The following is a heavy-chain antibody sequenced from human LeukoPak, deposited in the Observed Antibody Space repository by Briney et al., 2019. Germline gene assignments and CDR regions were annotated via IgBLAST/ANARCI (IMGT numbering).Heavy chain of an antibody. J-gene: IGHJ5*02. CDR3: ARGSGWLDP. CDR1: GXTFSNYW. CDR2: IKEDGSVK. D-gene: IGHD1-26*01. V-gene: IGHV3-7*05. Sequence: TGGSLRLSCAASGXTFSNYWMRWVRQAPGKGLEWVANIKEDGSVKYYVDSVKGRFTISRDNAKNSLYLHMNSLRVEDRAVYYCARGSGWLDPWGQGTLVTVFS.